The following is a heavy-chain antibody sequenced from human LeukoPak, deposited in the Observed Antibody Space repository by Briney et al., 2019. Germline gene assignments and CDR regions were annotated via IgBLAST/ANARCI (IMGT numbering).Heavy chain of an antibody. CDR3: ARAHQLGLTYDFDY. V-gene: IGHV4-34*01. J-gene: IGHJ4*02. D-gene: IGHD2-2*01. CDR1: GGSFSGYY. Sequence: SETLSLTCAVYGGSFSGYYWSWIRQPPGKGLEWIGEINHSGSTNYNPSLKSRVTISVDTSKNQFSLKLSSVTAADTAVYYCARAHQLGLTYDFDYWGQGTLVTVSS. CDR2: INHSGST.